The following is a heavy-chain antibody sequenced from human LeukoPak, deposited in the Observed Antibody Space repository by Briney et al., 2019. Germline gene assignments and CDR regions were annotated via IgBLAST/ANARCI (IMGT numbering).Heavy chain of an antibody. CDR1: GGTFSSYA. D-gene: IGHD2-2*01. J-gene: IGHJ3*02. CDR3: ARDQIVVPAASGAFDI. CDR2: IIPIFGTA. V-gene: IGHV1-69*01. Sequence: GSSVKVSCKASGGTFSSYAISWVRQAPGQGLEWMGGIIPIFGTANYAQKFQGRVTITADESTSTAYMELSSLRSEDTAVYYCARDQIVVPAASGAFDIWGQGTMVTVSS.